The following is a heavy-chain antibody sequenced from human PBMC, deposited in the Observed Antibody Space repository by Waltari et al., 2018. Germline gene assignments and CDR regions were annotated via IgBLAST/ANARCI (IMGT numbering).Heavy chain of an antibody. CDR2: IYHSGST. D-gene: IGHD3-3*01. Sequence: QLQLQESGSGLVKPSQTLSLTCGVSGGSISSGGYSWSWIRQPPGKGLEWIGYIYHSGSTYYSPSLKSRVTISVDRSKNQFSLKLSSVTAADTAVYYCASGRYDFWSGYYFDYWGQGTLVTVSS. CDR3: ASGRYDFWSGYYFDY. J-gene: IGHJ4*02. CDR1: GGSISSGGYS. V-gene: IGHV4-30-2*01.